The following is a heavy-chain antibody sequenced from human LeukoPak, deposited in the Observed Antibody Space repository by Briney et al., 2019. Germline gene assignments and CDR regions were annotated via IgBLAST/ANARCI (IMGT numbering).Heavy chain of an antibody. J-gene: IGHJ4*02. V-gene: IGHV3-21*01. CDR1: GFTFSSYS. D-gene: IGHD6-6*01. CDR3: ARVVGIAARGYFDY. CDR2: ISSSSSYI. Sequence: GGSLRLSCAASGFTFSSYSMNWVHQAPGKGLEWVSSISSSSSYIYYADSVKGRFTISRDNAKNSLYLQMNSLRAEDTAVYYCARVVGIAARGYFDYWGQGTLVTVSS.